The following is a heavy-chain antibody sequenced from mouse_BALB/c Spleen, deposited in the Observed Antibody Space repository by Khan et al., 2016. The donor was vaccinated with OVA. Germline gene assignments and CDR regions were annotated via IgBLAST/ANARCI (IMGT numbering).Heavy chain of an antibody. CDR3: SRWATWYFDV. Sequence: QIQLVQSGAELVRPGTSVKLSCKASGYTFTNYWLGWVKQRPGHGLEWIGDIYPGGGFINYNEKFKGKATLTAGTSSSTAYIQLSSLTSEDSAVYFCSRWATWYFDVWGAGTTVTVSS. V-gene: IGHV1-63*02. CDR2: IYPGGGFI. CDR1: GYTFTNYW. J-gene: IGHJ1*01.